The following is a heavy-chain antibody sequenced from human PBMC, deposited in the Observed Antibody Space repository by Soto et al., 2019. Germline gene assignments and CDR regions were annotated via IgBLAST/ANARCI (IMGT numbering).Heavy chain of an antibody. CDR3: ARRLRWYLPIDY. J-gene: IGHJ4*02. D-gene: IGHD4-17*01. CDR1: GFTFSSYG. V-gene: IGHV3-33*01. CDR2: IWYDGSNK. Sequence: QVQLVESGGGVVQPGRSLRLSCAASGFTFSSYGMHWVRQAPGKGLEWVAVIWYDGSNKYYADSVKGRFTISRDNSKNPLYLQMNSLRAEDTAVYYGARRLRWYLPIDYWGQGTLVTVSS.